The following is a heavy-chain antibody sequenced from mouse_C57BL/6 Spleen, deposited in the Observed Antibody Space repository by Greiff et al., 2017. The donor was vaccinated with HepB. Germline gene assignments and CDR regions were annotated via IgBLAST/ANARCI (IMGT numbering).Heavy chain of an antibody. Sequence: EVKLVESGPVLVKPGASVKMSCKASGYTFTDYYMNWVKQSHGKSLEWIGVINPYNGGTSYNQKFKGKATLTVDKSSSTAYMELNSLTSEDSAVYYCAHSNHFAYWGQGTLVTVSA. V-gene: IGHV1-19*01. CDR1: GYTFTDYY. J-gene: IGHJ3*01. CDR2: INPYNGGT. D-gene: IGHD2-5*01. CDR3: AHSNHFAY.